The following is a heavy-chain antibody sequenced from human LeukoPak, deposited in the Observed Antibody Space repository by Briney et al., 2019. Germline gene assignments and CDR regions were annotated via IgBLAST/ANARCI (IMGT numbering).Heavy chain of an antibody. CDR3: AKGSAVGSSSWDYFDY. CDR1: GFTFNTYA. V-gene: IGHV3-23*01. CDR2: ISGSGGST. J-gene: IGHJ4*02. D-gene: IGHD6-13*01. Sequence: PGRSLRPACAAAGFTFNTYAISWVRQAPGKGLEWVSGISGSGGSTYYADYVNGRFTISRDNSKNTLYMQMSSLRAEDTVVYYCAKGSAVGSSSWDYFDYWGQGIVVTVSS.